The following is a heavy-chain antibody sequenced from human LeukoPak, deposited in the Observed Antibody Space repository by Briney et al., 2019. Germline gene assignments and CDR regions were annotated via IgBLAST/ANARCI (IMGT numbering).Heavy chain of an antibody. J-gene: IGHJ4*02. D-gene: IGHD3-22*01. CDR1: GFTFSSYG. CDR2: ISGGGGST. Sequence: TGGSLRLSCAASGFTFSSYGMHWVRQAPGKGLEWVSAISGGGGSTYYAGSVQGRFTISRDNSKNTLNLQINSLRAEDTAVYYCAKGVYYYDSSGYYYTYYFDYWGQGILVTVSS. CDR3: AKGVYYYDSSGYYYTYYFDY. V-gene: IGHV3-23*01.